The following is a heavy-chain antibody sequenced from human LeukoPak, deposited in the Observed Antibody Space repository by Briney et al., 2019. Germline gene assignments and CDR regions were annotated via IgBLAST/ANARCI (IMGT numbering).Heavy chain of an antibody. CDR1: GFNFNNFG. CDR3: ARDLGQYYDTSDNWFDP. V-gene: IGHV3-30*02. D-gene: IGHD3-22*01. J-gene: IGHJ5*02. Sequence: GGSLRLSCAASGFNFNNFGMHWVRQAPGKGLEWVSFIRYDGSDKYYADSVKGRFTISRDNAKNTLNLQMNSLRAEDTAVYYCARDLGQYYDTSDNWFDPWGQGTLVTVSS. CDR2: IRYDGSDK.